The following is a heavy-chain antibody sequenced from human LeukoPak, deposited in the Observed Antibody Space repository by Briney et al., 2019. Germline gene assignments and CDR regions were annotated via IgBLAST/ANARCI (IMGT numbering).Heavy chain of an antibody. CDR1: SDSISTYD. J-gene: IGHJ4*02. Sequence: SETLSLTCSVSSDSISTYDWSWIRQPAGKGLECLGQIFTSGSATYNSSLKSRLTMSVDKSTNQFSLKLISVTAADTAIYYCARHSPSGWYFFDFWGRGTLVTVSS. V-gene: IGHV4-4*07. CDR3: ARHSPSGWYFFDF. CDR2: IFTSGSA. D-gene: IGHD6-19*01.